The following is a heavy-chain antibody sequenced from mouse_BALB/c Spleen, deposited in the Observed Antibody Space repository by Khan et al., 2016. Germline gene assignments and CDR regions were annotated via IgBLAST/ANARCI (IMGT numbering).Heavy chain of an antibody. Sequence: VQLKESGPELEKPGASVKISCKATGYSFTGYNMNWVKQSNGKSLEWIGNIDPYYGGTSYNQKFKGKATLTVDKSSSTAYMQLKSLTSEDSAVYYCARGYGNYVNWYFDVWGAGTTVTVSS. CDR2: IDPYYGGT. CDR3: ARGYGNYVNWYFDV. V-gene: IGHV1-39*01. D-gene: IGHD2-10*02. CDR1: GYSFTGYN. J-gene: IGHJ1*01.